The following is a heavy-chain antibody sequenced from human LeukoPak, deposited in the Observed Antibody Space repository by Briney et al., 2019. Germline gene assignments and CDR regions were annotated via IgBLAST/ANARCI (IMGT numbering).Heavy chain of an antibody. J-gene: IGHJ4*02. CDR3: ATRPPTGYSSGRYFDY. Sequence: ASVKVSCKVSGYTLTELSMHWVRQAPGKGLEWMGGFDPEDGETIYAQKFRGRVTMTEDTSTDTAYMELSSLRSEDTAVYYCATRPPTGYSSGRYFDYWGQGTLVTVSS. D-gene: IGHD6-19*01. CDR1: GYTLTELS. CDR2: FDPEDGET. V-gene: IGHV1-24*01.